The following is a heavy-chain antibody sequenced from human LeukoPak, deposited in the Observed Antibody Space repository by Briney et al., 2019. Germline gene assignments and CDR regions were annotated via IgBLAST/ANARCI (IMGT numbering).Heavy chain of an antibody. D-gene: IGHD1-26*01. CDR2: ISWNSGSI. CDR1: GFTFDDYA. J-gene: IGHJ6*03. V-gene: IGHV3-9*01. Sequence: PGGSLRLSCAASGFTFDDYAMHWVRQAPGKGLEWVSVISWNSGSICYADSVKGRFTISRDNGKNFLYLQMNSLRAEDTALYYCAKGSYDYYYYYYMDVWGKGTTVTVSS. CDR3: AKGSYDYYYYYYMDV.